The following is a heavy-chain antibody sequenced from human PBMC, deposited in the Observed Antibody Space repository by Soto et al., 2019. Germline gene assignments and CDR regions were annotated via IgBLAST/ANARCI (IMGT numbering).Heavy chain of an antibody. CDR1: GYTFTGYY. CDR3: ARGLCGKIAAPCYFDY. Sequence: GASVKVSCKASGYTFTGYYMHWVRQAPGQGLEWMGWINPNSGGTNYAQKFQGWVTMTRDTSISTAYMELSRLRSDDTAVYYCARGLCGKIAAPCYFDYWGQGTLVTVSS. J-gene: IGHJ4*02. V-gene: IGHV1-2*04. D-gene: IGHD6-6*01. CDR2: INPNSGGT.